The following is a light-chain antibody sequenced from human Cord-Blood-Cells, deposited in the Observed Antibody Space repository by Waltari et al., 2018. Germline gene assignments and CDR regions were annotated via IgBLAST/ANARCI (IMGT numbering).Light chain of an antibody. Sequence: EIVLTQSPATLSLSPGERATLSCRFSQSVSSYLAWYQQKPGQAPRLLIYDASNRATGIPARFSGSGSGTDFTLTISSLEPEDFAVYYCQQRSNWPPWTFGQGTKVEIK. J-gene: IGKJ1*01. CDR1: QSVSSY. V-gene: IGKV3-11*01. CDR3: QQRSNWPPWT. CDR2: DAS.